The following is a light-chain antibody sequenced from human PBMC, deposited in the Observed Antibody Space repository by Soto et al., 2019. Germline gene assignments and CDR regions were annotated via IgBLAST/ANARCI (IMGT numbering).Light chain of an antibody. CDR2: LNSDGSH. CDR3: QTWGTDYRV. Sequence: QSVLTQSPSASASLGASVKLTCTLSSGHSTYDIAWHQQQPEKGPRYLMKLNSDGSHFKGDGIPDRFSGSSSGAERYLTISSLQTEDEADYYCQTWGTDYRVFGGGTKVTVL. V-gene: IGLV4-69*01. CDR1: SGHSTYD. J-gene: IGLJ2*01.